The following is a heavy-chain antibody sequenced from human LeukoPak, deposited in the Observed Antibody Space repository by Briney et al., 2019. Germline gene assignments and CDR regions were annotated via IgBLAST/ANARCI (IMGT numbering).Heavy chain of an antibody. J-gene: IGHJ5*02. CDR2: ISGSSIYT. CDR3: ARGRWFDP. V-gene: IGHV3-11*06. CDR1: GFTFSDYH. Sequence: GGSLRLSCAASGFTFSDYHMTWIRQAPGKGLEWVSYISGSSIYTRYADSVKGRFTISRDNAKNSLYLQMNSLRGEDTAVYYCARGRWFDPWGQGTLVTVSS.